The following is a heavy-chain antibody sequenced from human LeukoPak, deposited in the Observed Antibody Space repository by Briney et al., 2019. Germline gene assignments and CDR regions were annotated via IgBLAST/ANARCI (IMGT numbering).Heavy chain of an antibody. D-gene: IGHD2-15*01. Sequence: WEALSLTCTVSGGSISSYYWSWIRQPPGKGLEWIGDIYYSGSTNYNPSLKSRVTISVDTSKNQFSLKLSSVTAADSAVYYCARHKTVSSGVVPASSFYGMDVWGQGTTVTVSS. V-gene: IGHV4-59*08. CDR1: GGSISSYY. J-gene: IGHJ6*02. CDR2: IYYSGST. CDR3: ARHKTVSSGVVPASSFYGMDV.